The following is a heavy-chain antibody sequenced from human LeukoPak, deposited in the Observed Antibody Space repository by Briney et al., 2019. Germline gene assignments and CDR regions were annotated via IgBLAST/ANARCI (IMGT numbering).Heavy chain of an antibody. CDR2: ITGIGGGT. V-gene: IGHV3-23*01. Sequence: PGGSLRLSCAGSGFMFEHYAMNWVRQAPGRGLEWVSVITGIGGGTYYAESVEGRFTVSRDNSKNTVYLQMNSLRADDTAVYYCAKDGGSTLPYYFDWWGQGTLVTVSS. D-gene: IGHD3-10*01. CDR1: GFMFEHYA. CDR3: AKDGGSTLPYYFDW. J-gene: IGHJ4*02.